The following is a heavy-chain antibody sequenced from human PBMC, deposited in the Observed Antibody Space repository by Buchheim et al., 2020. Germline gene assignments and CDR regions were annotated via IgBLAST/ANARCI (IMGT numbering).Heavy chain of an antibody. CDR1: GFTFSSYA. CDR3: ARDGGSYYFDY. V-gene: IGHV3-30-3*01. J-gene: IGHJ4*02. D-gene: IGHD1-26*01. CDR2: ISYDGSNK. Sequence: QVQLVESGGGVVQPGRSLRLSCAASGFTFSSYAMHWVRQAPGKGLEWVAVISYDGSNKYYADSVKGRFTISRDNSKNKLYLQMNSLRAEDTAVYYCARDGGSYYFDYWGQGTL.